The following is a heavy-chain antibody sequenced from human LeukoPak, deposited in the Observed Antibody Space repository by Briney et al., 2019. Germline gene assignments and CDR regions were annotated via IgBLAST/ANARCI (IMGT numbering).Heavy chain of an antibody. CDR1: GGSFSGYY. V-gene: IGHV4-59*01. CDR2: IYYSGST. J-gene: IGHJ4*02. D-gene: IGHD5-18*01. CDR3: ARGYNYGLRAFDY. Sequence: PSETLSLTCAVYGGSFSGYYWSWIRQPPGKGLEWIGYIYYSGSTNYNPSLKSRVTMSVDTSRNQFSLKLSSVTAADTAVYYCARGYNYGLRAFDYWGQGTLVTVSS.